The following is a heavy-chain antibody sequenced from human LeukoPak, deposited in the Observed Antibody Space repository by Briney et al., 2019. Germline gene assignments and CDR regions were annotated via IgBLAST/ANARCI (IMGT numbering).Heavy chain of an antibody. CDR2: IKQGGRKK. CDR3: ARDRPWLRAFYY. J-gene: IGHJ4*02. CDR1: GFTFSNYW. V-gene: IGHV3-7*03. D-gene: IGHD5-12*01. Sequence: PGGSLRLSCAASGFTFSNYWMSWVRQAPGKGLEWLANIKQGGRKKYYVDSVKGRFTLPRDNGKNSLYMKMNSMRAEDTAVYYCARDRPWLRAFYYWGEGALVTVSS.